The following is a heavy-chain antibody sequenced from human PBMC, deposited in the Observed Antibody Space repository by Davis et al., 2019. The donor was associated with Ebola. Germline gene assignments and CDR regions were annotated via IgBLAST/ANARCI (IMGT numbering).Heavy chain of an antibody. CDR3: AREAAAGTLYYYYGMDV. CDR1: GFTFSSYS. V-gene: IGHV3-48*02. Sequence: GESLKISCAASGFTFSSYSMNWVRQAPGKGLEWVSYISSSSSTIYYADSVKGRFTISRDNAKNSLYLQMNSLRDEDTAVYYCAREAAAGTLYYYYGMDVWGQGTTVTVSS. D-gene: IGHD6-13*01. CDR2: ISSSSSTI. J-gene: IGHJ6*02.